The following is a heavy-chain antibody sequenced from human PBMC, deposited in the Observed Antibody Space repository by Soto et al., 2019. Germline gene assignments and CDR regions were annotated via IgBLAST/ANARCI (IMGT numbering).Heavy chain of an antibody. CDR3: ARGEGIAVVGTHFDY. V-gene: IGHV1-3*01. CDR1: GYTFTSYA. J-gene: IGHJ4*02. D-gene: IGHD6-19*01. Sequence: ASVKVSCKASGYTFTSYAMHWVRQAPGQRLEWMGWINAGNGNTKYSQKFQGRVTITRDTSASTAYMELSSPRSEDTAVYYCARGEGIAVVGTHFDYWGQGTLVTVSS. CDR2: INAGNGNT.